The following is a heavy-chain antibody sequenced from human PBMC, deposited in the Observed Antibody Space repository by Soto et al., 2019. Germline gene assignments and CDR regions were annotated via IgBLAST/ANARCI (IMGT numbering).Heavy chain of an antibody. D-gene: IGHD3-9*01. CDR1: GFTFSSYW. CDR3: VRVFDPSFLAL. Sequence: PGGSLRLSCAASGFTFSSYWMYWVRQAPGKGLVWVSRISSDGSITSYADSVKGRFTISRDDAKNTLYLQMNSLRAEDTAVYYCVRVFDPSFLALGGQGNLVPVSS. V-gene: IGHV3-74*01. CDR2: ISSDGSIT. J-gene: IGHJ4*02.